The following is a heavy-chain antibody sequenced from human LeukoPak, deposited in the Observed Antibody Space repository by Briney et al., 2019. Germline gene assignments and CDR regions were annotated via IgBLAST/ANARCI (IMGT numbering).Heavy chain of an antibody. CDR2: IIPIFGTA. CDR1: GGTFSSYA. D-gene: IGHD3-9*01. V-gene: IGHV1-69*13. CDR3: ARDVKAVLRYFDWLLLD. Sequence: GASVKVSCKASGGTFSSYAISWVRQAPGQGLEWMGGIIPIFGTANYAQKFQGRVTITADESTSTAYMELSSLRSEDTAVYYCARDVKAVLRYFDWLLLDWGQGTLVTVSS. J-gene: IGHJ4*02.